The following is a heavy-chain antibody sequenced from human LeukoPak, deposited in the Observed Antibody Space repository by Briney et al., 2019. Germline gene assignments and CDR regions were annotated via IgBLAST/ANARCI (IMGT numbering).Heavy chain of an antibody. J-gene: IGHJ4*02. CDR3: ARGRRGRFDY. CDR1: GFTFSSYD. V-gene: IGHV3-13*01. D-gene: IGHD3-16*01. CDR2: IGTAGDT. Sequence: PGGSLRLSYAASGFTFSSYDMHWVRQATGKGLEWVPAIGTAGDTYYPGSVKGRFTISRENAKNSLYLQMSSLRAGDTAVYYCARGRRGRFDYWGQGTLVTVSS.